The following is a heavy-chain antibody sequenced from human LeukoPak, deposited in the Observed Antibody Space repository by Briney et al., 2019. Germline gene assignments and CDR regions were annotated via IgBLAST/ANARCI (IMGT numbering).Heavy chain of an antibody. V-gene: IGHV1-8*01. CDR3: ARGLPCSGGSCRYYYYYYGMDV. D-gene: IGHD2-15*01. Sequence: ASVKVSCKASGYTFTSYDINWVRQATGQGLEWMGWMNPNSGNTGYAQKFQGRVTMTRNTSISTAYMEPSSLRSEDTAVYYCARGLPCSGGSCRYYYYYYGMDVWGQGTTVTVSS. CDR2: MNPNSGNT. CDR1: GYTFTSYD. J-gene: IGHJ6*02.